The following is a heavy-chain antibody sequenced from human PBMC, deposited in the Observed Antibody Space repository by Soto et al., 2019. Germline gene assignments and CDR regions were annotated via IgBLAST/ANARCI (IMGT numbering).Heavy chain of an antibody. Sequence: EVQLVESGGGLVKPGGSLRLSCAASGFTFHSYSMNWVRQAPGKGLELVSSISRSSSYIYYADSVKGRFTISRDNAKNSLYLQMNSLRAEDTAVYYCARDPGTYDFWSGYLTRRYYYYGMDVWGQGTTVTVSS. CDR1: GFTFHSYS. J-gene: IGHJ6*02. V-gene: IGHV3-21*01. CDR2: ISRSSSYI. D-gene: IGHD3-3*01. CDR3: ARDPGTYDFWSGYLTRRYYYYGMDV.